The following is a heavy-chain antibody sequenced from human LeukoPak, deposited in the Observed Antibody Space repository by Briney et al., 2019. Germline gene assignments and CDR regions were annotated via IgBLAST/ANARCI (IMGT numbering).Heavy chain of an antibody. CDR3: ARSIDWPPQRNPLFDY. CDR1: GGSISSSSYY. V-gene: IGHV4-39*01. CDR2: IYYSGST. Sequence: SETLSLTCTVSGGSISSSSYYWGWIRQPPGKGLEWIGSIYYSGSTYYNPSLKSRVTISVDTSKNQFSLKLSSVTAADTAVYYCARSIDWPPQRNPLFDYWGQGTLVTVSS. J-gene: IGHJ4*02. D-gene: IGHD3-9*01.